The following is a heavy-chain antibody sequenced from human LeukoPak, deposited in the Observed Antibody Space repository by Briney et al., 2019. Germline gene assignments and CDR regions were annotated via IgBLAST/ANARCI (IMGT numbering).Heavy chain of an antibody. CDR1: GFTFSSYA. CDR2: ISGSGGST. D-gene: IGHD3-10*01. J-gene: IGHJ3*02. CDR3: VKDWGVLPDYSADGFDI. V-gene: IGHV3-23*01. Sequence: PGGSLRLSCAASGFTFSSYAMSWVRQAPGKGLEWVSAISGSGGSTYYADSVKGRFTISRDNSQNTLHLQMNILRVEDTAVYYCVKDWGVLPDYSADGFDIWGPGTVVTVSS.